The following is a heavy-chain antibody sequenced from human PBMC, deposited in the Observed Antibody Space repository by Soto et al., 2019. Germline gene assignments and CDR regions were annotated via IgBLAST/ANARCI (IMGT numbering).Heavy chain of an antibody. CDR1: GGSISSGGYS. V-gene: IGHV4-61*08. Sequence: SETLSLTCAVSGGSISSGGYSWSWIRQPPGKGLEWIGYIYYSGSTNYNPSLKSRVTISVDTSKNQFSLKLSSVTAADTAVYYCARLGDYYDSSATWGKGTLVTVSS. D-gene: IGHD3-22*01. CDR2: IYYSGST. CDR3: ARLGDYYDSSAT. J-gene: IGHJ4*02.